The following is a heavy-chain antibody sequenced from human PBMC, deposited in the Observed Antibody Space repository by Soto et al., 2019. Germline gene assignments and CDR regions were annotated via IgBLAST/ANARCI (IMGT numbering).Heavy chain of an antibody. Sequence: EVQLVESGGGLVKPGGSLRLSCAASGFTFSNAWMSWVRQAPGKGLEWVGRIKSKTDGGTTDYAAPVKGRFTISRDDSKNTLYLQMNNLTTEDTAVYYCITLSGYHVDTWGQGTLVTVSS. D-gene: IGHD6-13*01. CDR2: IKSKTDGGTT. V-gene: IGHV3-15*01. CDR3: ITLSGYHVDT. CDR1: GFTFSNAW. J-gene: IGHJ5*02.